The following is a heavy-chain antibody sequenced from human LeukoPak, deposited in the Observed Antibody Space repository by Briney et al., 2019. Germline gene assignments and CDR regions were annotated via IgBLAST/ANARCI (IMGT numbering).Heavy chain of an antibody. V-gene: IGHV4-34*01. CDR2: INHSGSA. CDR3: ARGAGWQQLALYYFDC. Sequence: LRLSCAASGFTFSSYAMSWVRQPPGKGLEWIGEINHSGSANYNSSLKSRVTISVDTSKNQFSLKLSSVTAADTAVYYCARGAGWQQLALYYFDCWGQGTLVTVSS. D-gene: IGHD4-11*01. CDR1: GFTFSSYA. J-gene: IGHJ4*02.